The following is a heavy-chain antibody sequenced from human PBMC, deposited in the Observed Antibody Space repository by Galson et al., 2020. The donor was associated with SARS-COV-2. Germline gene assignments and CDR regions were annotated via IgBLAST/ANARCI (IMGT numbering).Heavy chain of an antibody. V-gene: IGHV3-30*04. D-gene: IGHD2-2*01. CDR2: ISYDGSNK. CDR3: ARVRYCSSTSCYGYYYGMDV. CDR1: GFTFSSYA. J-gene: IGHJ6*02. Sequence: GESLKISCAASGFTFSSYAMHWVRQAPGKGLEWVAVISYDGSNKYYADSVKGRFTISRDNSKNTLYLQMNSLRAEDTAVYYCARVRYCSSTSCYGYYYGMDVWGQGTTVTVSS.